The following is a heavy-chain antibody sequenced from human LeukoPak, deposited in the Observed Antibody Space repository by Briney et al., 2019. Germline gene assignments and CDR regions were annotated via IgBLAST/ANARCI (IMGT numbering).Heavy chain of an antibody. CDR2: IYHSGST. CDR3: ASVRTSFLGFDP. V-gene: IGHV4-38-2*01. D-gene: IGHD2-2*01. CDR1: GYSISSGYY. J-gene: IGHJ5*02. Sequence: PSETLSLTCAVSGYSISSGYYWGWIRQPPGKGLEWIGSIYHSGSTYYNPSLKSRVTISVDTSKNQFSLKLNSVTAADTAVYYCASVRTSFLGFDPWGQGTLVTVSS.